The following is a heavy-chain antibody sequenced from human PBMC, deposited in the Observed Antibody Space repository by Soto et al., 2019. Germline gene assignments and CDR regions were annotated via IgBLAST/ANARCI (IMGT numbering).Heavy chain of an antibody. CDR2: IYYSGST. Sequence: SETLSLTCTVSGGSISSYYWSWIRQPPGKGLEWIGYIYYSGSTNYNPSLKSRVTISVDTSKNQFSLKLSSVTAADTAVYYCARVRGVVGERNRGGLTYGMDVWGQGTTVTVSS. D-gene: IGHD1-26*01. CDR1: GGSISSYY. J-gene: IGHJ6*02. CDR3: ARVRGVVGERNRGGLTYGMDV. V-gene: IGHV4-59*01.